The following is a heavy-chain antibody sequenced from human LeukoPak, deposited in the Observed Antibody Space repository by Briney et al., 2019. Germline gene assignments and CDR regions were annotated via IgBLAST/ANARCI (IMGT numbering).Heavy chain of an antibody. J-gene: IGHJ4*01. CDR3: ARGRGAGYDSEDY. V-gene: IGHV4-59*01. Sequence: SETLSLTCTVSGGSISSYYWSWIRQPPGKGLEWIGYIYYSGSTNYNPSLKSRVTISVDTSKNQFSLKLSSVTAADTAVYYCARGRGAGYDSEDYWGHGTLVTVSS. CDR1: GGSISSYY. CDR2: IYYSGST. D-gene: IGHD5-12*01.